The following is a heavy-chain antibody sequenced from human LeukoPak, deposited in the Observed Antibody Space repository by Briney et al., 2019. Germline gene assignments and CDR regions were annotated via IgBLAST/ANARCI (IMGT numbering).Heavy chain of an antibody. CDR2: IIPIFGTA. Sequence: ASVKVSCKASGGTFSGYAISWVRQAPGQGLEWMGGIIPIFGTANYAQKFQGRVTITADESTSTAYMELRSLRSDDTAVYYCARTMQQWLVDAAGGDYWGQGTLVTVSS. CDR3: ARTMQQWLVDAAGGDY. V-gene: IGHV1-69*13. CDR1: GGTFSGYA. J-gene: IGHJ4*02. D-gene: IGHD6-19*01.